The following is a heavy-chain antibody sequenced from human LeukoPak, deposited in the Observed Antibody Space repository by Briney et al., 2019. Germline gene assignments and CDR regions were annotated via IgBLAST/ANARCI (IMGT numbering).Heavy chain of an antibody. CDR1: GGSFSGYY. CDR3: AKNGAYSGYDYIDY. J-gene: IGHJ4*02. D-gene: IGHD5-12*01. CDR2: INHSGST. V-gene: IGHV4-34*01. Sequence: SETLSLTCAVYGGSFSGYYWSWIRQPPGKGLEWIGEINHSGSTNYNPSLKSRVTISVDTSKNQFSLKLSSVTAADTAVYYCAKNGAYSGYDYIDYWGQGTLVTVSS.